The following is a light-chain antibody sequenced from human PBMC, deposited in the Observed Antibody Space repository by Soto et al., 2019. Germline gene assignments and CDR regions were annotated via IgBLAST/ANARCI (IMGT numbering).Light chain of an antibody. V-gene: IGKV1-8*01. CDR2: AAS. Sequence: AIRMTQSPSSLSASTGDRFTITCRASQGISSYLAWYQQKPGKAPKLLIYAASTLQSGVPSRFSGSGSGTEFTLTISSLQPEDFATYYCQQYNSYPWTFGQGTRLEIK. CDR3: QQYNSYPWT. J-gene: IGKJ5*01. CDR1: QGISSY.